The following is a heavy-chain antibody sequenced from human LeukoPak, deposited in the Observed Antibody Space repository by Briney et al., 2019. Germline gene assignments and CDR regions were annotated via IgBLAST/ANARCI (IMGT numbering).Heavy chain of an antibody. J-gene: IGHJ4*02. Sequence: GGSLRLSCTASGFTFSSYGMHWVRQAPGKGLEWVAVISYDGSNKYYADSVKGRFTISRDNSKNTLYLQMNSLRAEDTAVYYCAKSDCESAGCKLLAYWGQGTLITVSS. D-gene: IGHD2-2*01. V-gene: IGHV3-30*18. CDR1: GFTFSSYG. CDR3: AKSDCESAGCKLLAY. CDR2: ISYDGSNK.